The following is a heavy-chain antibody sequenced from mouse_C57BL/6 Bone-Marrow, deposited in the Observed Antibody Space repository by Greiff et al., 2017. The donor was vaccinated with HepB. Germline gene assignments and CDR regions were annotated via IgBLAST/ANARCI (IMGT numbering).Heavy chain of an antibody. Sequence: QVQLKESGPELVKPGASVKISCKASGYAFSSSWMNWVKQRPGKGLEWIGRIYPGDGDTNYNGKFKGKATLTADKSSSTAYMQLSSLTSEDSAVYFCARGNDYVAWFAYWGQGTLVTVSA. CDR1: GYAFSSSW. CDR3: ARGNDYVAWFAY. V-gene: IGHV1-82*01. J-gene: IGHJ3*01. CDR2: IYPGDGDT. D-gene: IGHD2-4*01.